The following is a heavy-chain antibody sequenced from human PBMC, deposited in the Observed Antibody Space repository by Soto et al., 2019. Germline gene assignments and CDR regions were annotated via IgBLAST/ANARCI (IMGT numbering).Heavy chain of an antibody. J-gene: IGHJ4*02. CDR1: GFTFSSYS. CDR2: ISSSSSYI. CDR3: ARSNYAATFHYY. Sequence: GGSLRLSCAASGFTFSSYSMNWVRQAPGKGLEWVSSISSSSSYIYYADSVKGRFTISRDNAKNSLYLQMNSLRAEDTAVYYCARSNYAATFHYYWGQGTLVTVSS. D-gene: IGHD6-25*01. V-gene: IGHV3-21*01.